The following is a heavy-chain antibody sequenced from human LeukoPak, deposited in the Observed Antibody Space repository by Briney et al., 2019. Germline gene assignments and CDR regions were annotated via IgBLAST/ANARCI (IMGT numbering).Heavy chain of an antibody. CDR3: ARDQRGYTGYDFDY. Sequence: SETLSLTCTVSGGSIRSYYWSWIRQPPGKGLEWIGYIYYSGSANYNSGSTNYNPSLKSRVTISIDTSKNQFSLRLSSVTAADTALYYCARDQRGYTGYDFDYWGQGTLVTVSS. CDR1: GGSIRSYY. V-gene: IGHV4-59*01. CDR2: IYYSGSANYNSGST. D-gene: IGHD5-12*01. J-gene: IGHJ4*02.